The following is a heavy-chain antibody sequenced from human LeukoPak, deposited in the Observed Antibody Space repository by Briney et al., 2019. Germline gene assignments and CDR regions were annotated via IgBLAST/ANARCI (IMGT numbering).Heavy chain of an antibody. CDR3: ARGATNYYGSGSYYKRGWYFDY. V-gene: IGHV3-30-3*01. Sequence: PGRSLRLSCAASGFTFSSYAMRWVRQAPGKGLEWVAVISYDGSNKYYADSVKGRFTISRDNSKNTLYLQMNSLRAEDTAVYYCARGATNYYGSGSYYKRGWYFDYWGQGTLVTVSS. CDR2: ISYDGSNK. D-gene: IGHD3-10*01. J-gene: IGHJ4*02. CDR1: GFTFSSYA.